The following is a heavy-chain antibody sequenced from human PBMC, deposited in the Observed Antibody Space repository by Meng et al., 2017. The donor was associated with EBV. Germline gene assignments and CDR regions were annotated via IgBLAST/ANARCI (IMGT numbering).Heavy chain of an antibody. CDR3: ASESGRGYTPDY. V-gene: IGHV1-69*01. D-gene: IGHD3-10*01. Sequence: QVQLVQSSAEVKKPGSSVKVSCKSSGVPFRYYAISWVRQSPGQGLEWLGGFLPWLGALNYAQKFHGRVKITADESTSTHYMDLSRLRSEDTAIYYCASESGRGYTPDYWGQGTLVTVSS. CDR2: FLPWLGAL. CDR1: GVPFRYYA. J-gene: IGHJ4*02.